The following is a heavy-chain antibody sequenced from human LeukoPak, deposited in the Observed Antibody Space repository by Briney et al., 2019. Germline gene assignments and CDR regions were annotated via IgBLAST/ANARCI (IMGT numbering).Heavy chain of an antibody. CDR3: AKPELATVAGHWFDP. J-gene: IGHJ5*02. CDR1: GFTFSSYG. CDR2: IRYDGNNK. D-gene: IGHD6-19*01. V-gene: IGHV3-30*02. Sequence: GGSLRLSCAASGFTFSSYGMHWVRRAPGKGLEWVTFIRYDGNNKYYADSVKGRFTISRDNSKNTLYLQMNSLRAEDTAVYYCAKPELATVAGHWFDPWGQGTLVTVSS.